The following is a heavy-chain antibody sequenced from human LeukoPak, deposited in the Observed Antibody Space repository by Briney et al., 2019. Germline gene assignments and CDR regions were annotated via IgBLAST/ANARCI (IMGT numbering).Heavy chain of an antibody. CDR3: ARAKQQLVYDAFNF. D-gene: IGHD6-13*01. CDR2: VYPSGAA. J-gene: IGHJ3*01. V-gene: IGHV4-59*11. Sequence: SETLALTCTVSGVSISGQYWNWIRQPPGKGLEWIGNVYPSGAANYNPSLKSRVTISVDTSKNQISLKLNSVTAADTAVYYCARAKQQLVYDAFNFWGQGTMVTVSS. CDR1: GVSISGQY.